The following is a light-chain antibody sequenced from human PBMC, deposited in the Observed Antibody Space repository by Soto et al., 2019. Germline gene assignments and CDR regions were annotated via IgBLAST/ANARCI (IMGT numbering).Light chain of an antibody. V-gene: IGLV2-14*01. J-gene: IGLJ1*01. CDR2: EVT. Sequence: QSALTQPASVSGSPGQSITISCTGTSSDVGGYNYVSWYQQHPGKAPKLMIYEVTNRPSGVSNRFSGSKSGNTASLIISGLQAEDESDYYCSSYTSRSTPMVFGTGTKLTVL. CDR3: SSYTSRSTPMV. CDR1: SSDVGGYNY.